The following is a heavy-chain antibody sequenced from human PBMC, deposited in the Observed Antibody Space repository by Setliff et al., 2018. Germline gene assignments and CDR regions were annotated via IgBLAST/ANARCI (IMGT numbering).Heavy chain of an antibody. Sequence: SETLSLTCTVSGDSISSGSYYWTWIRQPAGKGLEWIGHFHTGGSTNYNRSLRSRVSISVDTSKNQFSLKLSSVTAGDTATYYCARAGPTVTFFRVLVISWWDPWGQGSLVTVSS. CDR3: ARAGPTVTFFRVLVISWWDP. CDR1: GDSISSGSYY. V-gene: IGHV4-61*09. J-gene: IGHJ5*02. CDR2: FHTGGST. D-gene: IGHD3-3*01.